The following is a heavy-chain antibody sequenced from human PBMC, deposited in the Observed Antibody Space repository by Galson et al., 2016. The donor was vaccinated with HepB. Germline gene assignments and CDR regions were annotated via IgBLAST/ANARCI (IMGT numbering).Heavy chain of an antibody. Sequence: SETLSLTCAVSGGSISSSNWWSWVRQTPGKGLEWIGEIFHSGNANYNPSLKSRVTISVDKSNNQFSLKLNSVTAADTAVYYCAKVGVKVPAADPLNRSWVLFSYYGMDVWGQGTTVTVSS. D-gene: IGHD2-2*01. CDR3: AKVGVKVPAADPLNRSWVLFSYYGMDV. V-gene: IGHV4-4*02. CDR1: GGSISSSNW. J-gene: IGHJ6*02. CDR2: IFHSGNA.